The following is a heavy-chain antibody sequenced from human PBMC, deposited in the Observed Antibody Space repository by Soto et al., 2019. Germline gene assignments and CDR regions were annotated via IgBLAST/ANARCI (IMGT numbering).Heavy chain of an antibody. V-gene: IGHV4-61*01. CDR3: ARASHSCYDFDY. D-gene: IGHD5-12*01. J-gene: IGHJ4*02. CDR1: GSSVSSGSYY. Sequence: QVQLQASGPGLVKPSETLSLTCTVSGSSVSSGSYYWSWIRQPPGKGLEWIGYIYYSGSTNYDPSLKSRVTISVDTSKNQFSLKLSSVTAADTAVSYCARASHSCYDFDYWGQGTLVTVSS. CDR2: IYYSGST.